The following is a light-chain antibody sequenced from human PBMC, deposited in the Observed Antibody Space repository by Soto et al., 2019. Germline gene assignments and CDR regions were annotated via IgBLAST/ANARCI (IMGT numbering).Light chain of an antibody. CDR3: ASWDDNLRAWV. J-gene: IGLJ3*02. V-gene: IGLV1-44*01. CDR1: SSNIGSHS. CDR2: RNN. Sequence: QSVLTQPPSASGTPGQRVTISCSGSSSNIGSHSVTWYQQLPGTAPKLLSHRNNQRPSGVPDRFSGSKSGTSASLAISGLQSEDEANYYCASWDDNLRAWVFGDGTKVTVL.